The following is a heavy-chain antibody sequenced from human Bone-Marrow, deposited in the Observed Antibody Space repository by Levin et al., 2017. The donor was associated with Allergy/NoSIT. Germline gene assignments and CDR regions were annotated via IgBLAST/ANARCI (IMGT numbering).Heavy chain of an antibody. J-gene: IGHJ6*02. D-gene: IGHD3-3*01. CDR2: IKTDGSET. V-gene: IGHV3-74*01. Sequence: GGSLRLSCAASGFTFSNYWMQWVRQAPGKGLVWVSRIKTDGSETTYADTVKGRFTMSRDNAKNTLYLQMNSLREEDTAVYYCARGGGGWSGSSCLYYYYGMDVWGQGTTVTVSS. CDR1: GFTFSNYW. CDR3: ARGGGGWSGSSCLYYYYGMDV.